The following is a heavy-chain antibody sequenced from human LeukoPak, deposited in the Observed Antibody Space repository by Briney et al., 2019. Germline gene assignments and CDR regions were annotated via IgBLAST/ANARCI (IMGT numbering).Heavy chain of an antibody. CDR2: IYYSGST. D-gene: IGHD3-10*01. J-gene: IGHJ4*02. V-gene: IGHV4-39*07. CDR3: ARGPRYYYGSGSFDY. Sequence: PSETLSLTCTVSGGSISSSTYYWGWIRQPPGKGLEWIGSIYYSGSTYYNPSLKSRVTISVDTSKNQFSLKLSSVTAADTAVYYCARGPRYYYGSGSFDYWGQGTLVTVSS. CDR1: GGSISSSTYY.